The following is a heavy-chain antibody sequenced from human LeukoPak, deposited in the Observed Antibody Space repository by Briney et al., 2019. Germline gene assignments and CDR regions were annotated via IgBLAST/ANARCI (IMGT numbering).Heavy chain of an antibody. J-gene: IGHJ6*02. Sequence: ASVKVSCTASGGTFSSYAISWVRQAPGQGLEWMGGIIPIFGTANYAQKFQGRVTITADESTSTAYMELSSLRSEDTAVYYCARKTHSRPEGNYYYYGMDVWGQGTTVTVSS. CDR3: ARKTHSRPEGNYYYYGMDV. CDR1: GGTFSSYA. V-gene: IGHV1-69*13. CDR2: IIPIFGTA. D-gene: IGHD4-11*01.